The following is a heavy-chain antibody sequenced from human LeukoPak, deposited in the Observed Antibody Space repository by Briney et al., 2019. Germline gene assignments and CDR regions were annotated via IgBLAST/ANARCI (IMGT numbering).Heavy chain of an antibody. CDR3: AREFCSSTSCFALY. CDR2: INPNSGGT. J-gene: IGHJ4*02. V-gene: IGHV1-2*02. D-gene: IGHD2-2*01. Sequence: ASVTVSCKASGYTFTGYYMHWVRQAPGQGLEWMGWINPNSGGTNYAQKFQGRVTMTRDTSISTAYMELSRLRSDDTAVYYCAREFCSSTSCFALYWGQGTLVTVSS. CDR1: GYTFTGYY.